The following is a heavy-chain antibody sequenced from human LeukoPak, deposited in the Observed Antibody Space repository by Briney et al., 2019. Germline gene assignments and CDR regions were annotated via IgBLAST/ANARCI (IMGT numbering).Heavy chain of an antibody. CDR1: GFTFSSYG. CDR3: AKLPSSGLPPPDY. CDR2: ISYDGSNK. J-gene: IGHJ4*02. V-gene: IGHV3-30*18. D-gene: IGHD3-22*01. Sequence: PGGSLRLSCAASGFTFSSYGMHWVRQAPGKGLEWVAVISYDGSNKYYADSVKGRFTISRDNSKNTPYLQMNSLRAEDTAVYYCAKLPSSGLPPPDYWGQGTLVTVSS.